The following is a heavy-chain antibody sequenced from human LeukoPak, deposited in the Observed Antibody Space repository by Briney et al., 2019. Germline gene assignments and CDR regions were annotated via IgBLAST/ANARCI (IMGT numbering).Heavy chain of an antibody. CDR2: IYTSGST. D-gene: IGHD5-18*01. CDR1: GGSISSYY. CDR3: ARDNAAKGINYYYYYMDV. J-gene: IGHJ6*03. Sequence: SETLSLTCTVSGGSISSYYWSWIRQPAGKGLEWIGRIYTSGSTNYNPSLKSRVTMSVDTSKNQFSLKLSSVTAADTAVHYCARDNAAKGINYYYYYMDVWGKGTTVTVSS. V-gene: IGHV4-4*07.